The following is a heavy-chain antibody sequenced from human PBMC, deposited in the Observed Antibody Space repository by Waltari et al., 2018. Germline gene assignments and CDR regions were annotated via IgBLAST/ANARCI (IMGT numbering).Heavy chain of an antibody. CDR1: GGSISSYY. J-gene: IGHJ3*02. CDR3: ARDTFNYYGSGSYGDAFDI. CDR2: IYYSGST. D-gene: IGHD3-10*01. V-gene: IGHV4-59*12. Sequence: QVQLQESGPGLVKPSETLSLTCTVSGGSISSYYWSWILQPPAKGLEWIGYIYYSGSTNYNPSLKSRVTISVDTSKNQFSLKLSSVTAADTAVYYCARDTFNYYGSGSYGDAFDIWGQGTMVTVSS.